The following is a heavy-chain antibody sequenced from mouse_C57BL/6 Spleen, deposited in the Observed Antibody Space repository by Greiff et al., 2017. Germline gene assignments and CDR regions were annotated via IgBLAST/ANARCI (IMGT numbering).Heavy chain of an antibody. Sequence: EVQRVESGPGLVKPSQSLSLTCSVTGYSITSGYYWNWIRQFPGNKLEWMGYISYDGSNNYNPSLKNRISITRDTSKNQFFLKLNSVTTEDTATYYCARGGYFDVWGTGTTVTVSS. J-gene: IGHJ1*03. CDR3: ARGGYFDV. V-gene: IGHV3-6*01. CDR2: ISYDGSN. CDR1: GYSITSGYY.